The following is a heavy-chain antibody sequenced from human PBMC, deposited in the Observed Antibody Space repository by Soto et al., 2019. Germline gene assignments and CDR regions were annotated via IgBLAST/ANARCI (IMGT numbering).Heavy chain of an antibody. CDR3: ARDGRSSYSSGWYYFDY. D-gene: IGHD6-19*01. J-gene: IGHJ4*02. CDR1: GGSVSSPKYF. Sequence: QMQLQESGPGLVKPSETLSLACTVSGGSVSSPKYFWSWIRQPPGKGLEWVAYIYNNGKTNYNPSLKSRVTMTRDTSTSTVYMELSSLRSEDTAVYYCARDGRSSYSSGWYYFDYWGQGTLVTVSS. V-gene: IGHV4-61*01. CDR2: IYNNGKT.